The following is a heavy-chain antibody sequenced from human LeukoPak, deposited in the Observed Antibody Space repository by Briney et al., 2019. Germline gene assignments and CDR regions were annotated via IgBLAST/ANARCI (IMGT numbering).Heavy chain of an antibody. Sequence: GGSLRLSCVASGFSFSSHSMNWVRQAPGKGLEWVSYISSSSSTIYYADSVKGRFTISRGNSKNTLYLQMSSLRAEDTAVYYCAKERGYSYTEIDYWGQGTLVTVSS. J-gene: IGHJ4*02. CDR2: ISSSSSTI. D-gene: IGHD5-18*01. CDR1: GFSFSSHS. CDR3: AKERGYSYTEIDY. V-gene: IGHV3-48*01.